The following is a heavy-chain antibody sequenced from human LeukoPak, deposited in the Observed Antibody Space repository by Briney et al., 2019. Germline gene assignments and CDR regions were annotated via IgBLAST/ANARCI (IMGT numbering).Heavy chain of an antibody. V-gene: IGHV4-34*01. J-gene: IGHJ6*03. CDR2: INPSGST. Sequence: SETLSLTCAVYGGSFSGYHWTWIRQSPGKGLEWIGDINPSGSTYYNPSLKSRLTISVDASKNQFPLKLRSMTAADTDVYYCARGRHDITMIVVVMTSVSYYLDVWGKGTTVTVS. CDR1: GGSFSGYH. CDR3: ARGRHDITMIVVVMTSVSYYLDV. D-gene: IGHD3-22*01.